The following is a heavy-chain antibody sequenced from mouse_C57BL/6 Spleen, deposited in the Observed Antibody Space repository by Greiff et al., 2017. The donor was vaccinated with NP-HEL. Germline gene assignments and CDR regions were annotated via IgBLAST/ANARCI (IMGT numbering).Heavy chain of an antibody. J-gene: IGHJ3*01. D-gene: IGHD2-2*01. Sequence: QVQLQQPGAELVRPGSSVKLSCKASGYTFTSYWMHWVKQRPIQGLEWIGNIDPSDSETHYNQKFKDKATLTVDKSSSTVYMELSRLTSEDSAVYFCARHEDLLWLRRGFAYWGQGTLVTVSA. V-gene: IGHV1-52*01. CDR1: GYTFTSYW. CDR3: ARHEDLLWLRRGFAY. CDR2: IDPSDSET.